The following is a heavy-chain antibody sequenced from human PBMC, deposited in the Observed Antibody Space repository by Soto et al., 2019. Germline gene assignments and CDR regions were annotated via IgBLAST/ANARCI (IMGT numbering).Heavy chain of an antibody. J-gene: IGHJ6*03. D-gene: IGHD6-13*01. V-gene: IGHV4-39*01. CDR2: IYYSGST. CDR3: AIIAAAGRTYYYCYYMDV. CDR1: GGSISSSSYY. Sequence: PSETLSLTCTVSGGSISSSSYYWGWIRQPPGKGLEWIGSIYYSGSTYYNPSLKSRVTISVDTSKNQFSLKLSSVTAADTAVYYCAIIAAAGRTYYYCYYMDVWGKGTTVTVSS.